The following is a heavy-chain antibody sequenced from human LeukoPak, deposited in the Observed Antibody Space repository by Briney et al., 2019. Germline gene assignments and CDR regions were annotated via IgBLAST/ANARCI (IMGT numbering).Heavy chain of an antibody. CDR2: IYTSGNT. CDR3: ASQAHYYDSSGYYYYYYMDV. CDR1: GGSISSYY. Sequence: SETLSLTCTVSGGSISSYYWSWIRQPPGKGLEWIGYIYTSGNTNYNPSLKSRVTISVDTSKNQFSLKLSSVTAADTAVYYCASQAHYYDSSGYYYYYYMDVWGKGTTVTVSS. V-gene: IGHV4-4*09. J-gene: IGHJ6*03. D-gene: IGHD3-22*01.